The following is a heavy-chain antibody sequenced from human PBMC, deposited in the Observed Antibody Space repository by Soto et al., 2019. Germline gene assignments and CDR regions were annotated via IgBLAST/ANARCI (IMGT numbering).Heavy chain of an antibody. J-gene: IGHJ5*02. Sequence: QVQLVQSGAEVQKPGSSVKVSCKASGGTFSSYAISWVRQAPGQGLEWMGGIIPIFGTANYAQKFQGRVTITADESTSTAYMELSSLRSEDTAVYYCAREVGEGVVIINDWFDPWGQGTLVTVSS. CDR2: IIPIFGTA. V-gene: IGHV1-69*01. CDR1: GGTFSSYA. D-gene: IGHD3-3*01. CDR3: AREVGEGVVIINDWFDP.